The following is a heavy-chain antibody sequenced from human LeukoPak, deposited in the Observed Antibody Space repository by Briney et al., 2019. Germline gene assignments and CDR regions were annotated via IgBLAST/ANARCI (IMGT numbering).Heavy chain of an antibody. Sequence: ASVKVSCKASGGTFSSYAISWVRQAPGQGLEWMGGIIPIFGTANYAQKFQGRVTITADESTSTAYMELSSLRSEDTAVYYSAREVYYYGSGSYGWSGFDYWGQGTLVTVSS. CDR2: IIPIFGTA. V-gene: IGHV1-69*13. D-gene: IGHD3-10*01. CDR1: GGTFSSYA. CDR3: AREVYYYGSGSYGWSGFDY. J-gene: IGHJ4*02.